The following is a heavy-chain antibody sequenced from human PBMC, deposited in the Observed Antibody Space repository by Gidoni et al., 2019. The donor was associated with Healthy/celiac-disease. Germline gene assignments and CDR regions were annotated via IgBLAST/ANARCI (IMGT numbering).Heavy chain of an antibody. CDR2: IYYSGST. CDR3: ARQSRSGDYGYYYYYMDV. J-gene: IGHJ6*03. Sequence: QLQLQESGPGLVKPSETLSLTCTVSGGSISSSSYYWGWIRQPPGKGLEWIGSIYYSGSTYYNPSLKSRVTISVDTSKNQFSLKLSSVTAADTAVYYCARQSRSGDYGYYYYYMDVWGKGTTVTVSS. CDR1: GGSISSSSYY. D-gene: IGHD4-17*01. V-gene: IGHV4-39*01.